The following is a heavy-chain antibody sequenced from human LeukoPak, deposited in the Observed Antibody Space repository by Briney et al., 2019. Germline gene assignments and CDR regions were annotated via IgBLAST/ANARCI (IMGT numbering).Heavy chain of an antibody. CDR3: AREAPYSGYDPFDY. V-gene: IGHV1-69*01. Sequence: GSSVKVSCKASGGTFSSYAICWVRQAPGQGLEWMGGIIPIFGTANYAQKFQGRVTITADESTSTAYMELSSLRSEDTAVYYCAREAPYSGYDPFDYWGQGTLVTVSS. D-gene: IGHD5-12*01. CDR1: GGTFSSYA. J-gene: IGHJ4*02. CDR2: IIPIFGTA.